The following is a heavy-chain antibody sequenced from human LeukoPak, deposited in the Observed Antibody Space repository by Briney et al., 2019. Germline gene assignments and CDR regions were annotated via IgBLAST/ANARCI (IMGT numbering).Heavy chain of an antibody. J-gene: IGHJ2*01. CDR2: IYDSGST. CDR3: ARQQQLPYWYFDL. V-gene: IGHV4-39*01. CDR1: GGSISSSSYY. D-gene: IGHD6-13*01. Sequence: SETLSLTCTVSGGSISSSSYYWGWIRQPPGKGLEWIGSIYDSGSTYYNPSLKSRVTTSVDTSKNQFSLKLSSVTAADTAVYYCARQQQLPYWYFDLWAVAPWSLSPQ.